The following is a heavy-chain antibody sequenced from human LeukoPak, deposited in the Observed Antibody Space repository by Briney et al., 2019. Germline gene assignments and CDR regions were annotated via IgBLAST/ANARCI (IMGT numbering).Heavy chain of an antibody. Sequence: ASVKVSCKASGYTFTNYGISWVRQAPGQGLEWMGWISAYNGNTNYAQKLQGRVTMITDTSTSTAYMELRSLRSDDTAVFYCARVAHNYDLLTGYYPYLDYFDFWGQGTLVTVSS. CDR1: GYTFTNYG. J-gene: IGHJ4*02. D-gene: IGHD3-9*01. CDR3: ARVAHNYDLLTGYYPYLDYFDF. CDR2: ISAYNGNT. V-gene: IGHV1-18*01.